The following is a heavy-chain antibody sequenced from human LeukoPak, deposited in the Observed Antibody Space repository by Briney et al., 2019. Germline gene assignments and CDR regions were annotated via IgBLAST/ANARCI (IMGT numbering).Heavy chain of an antibody. CDR3: AKTYYYYMDV. CDR1: GCSISSSSYY. CDR2: IYYSGST. V-gene: IGHV4-39*07. J-gene: IGHJ6*03. Sequence: SSETLSLTCTVSGCSISSSSYYWGWIRQPPGKGLEWIGSIYYSGSTYYNPSLKSRVTISVDTSKNQFSLKLSSVTAADTAVYYCAKTYYYYMDVWGKGTTVTVSS.